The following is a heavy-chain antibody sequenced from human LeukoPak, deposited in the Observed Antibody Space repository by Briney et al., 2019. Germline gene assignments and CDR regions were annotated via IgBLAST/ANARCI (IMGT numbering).Heavy chain of an antibody. CDR1: GGSISNYY. J-gene: IGHJ6*02. Sequence: PSETLSLTCTVSGGSISNYYWTWIRQSPGKGREWIGYISYSGSTNYNPSLKSRMTISSDPSRNQFALRLSPVPAADTAVYYCARDPSRDWAPYAVDVWGPGATVIVSS. CDR3: ARDPSRDWAPYAVDV. D-gene: IGHD3-9*01. CDR2: ISYSGST. V-gene: IGHV4-59*12.